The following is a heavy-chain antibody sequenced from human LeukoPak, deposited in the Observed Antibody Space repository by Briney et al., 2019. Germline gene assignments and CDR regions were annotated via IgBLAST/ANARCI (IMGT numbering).Heavy chain of an antibody. CDR2: ISSAGTT. CDR1: GFTVSSSY. CDR3: AKRPSTSWYEDTFDI. Sequence: GGSLRLSCAASGFTVSSSYMSWVRQAPGKGLEWVSIISSAGTTYYADSVKGRFTISRDNSKNTVYLQVNSLRGEDTAVYYCAKRPSTSWYEDTFDIWGQGTMVTVSS. V-gene: IGHV3-66*04. D-gene: IGHD2-2*01. J-gene: IGHJ3*02.